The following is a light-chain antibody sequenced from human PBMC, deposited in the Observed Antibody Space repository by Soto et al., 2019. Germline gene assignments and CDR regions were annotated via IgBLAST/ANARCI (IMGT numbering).Light chain of an antibody. CDR2: DVS. Sequence: QSALTQPPSVSGSPGQSVTISCTGTSSDGGGYNYVYWYQQHPGTAPKLMIYDVSKRPSGVPDRFSGSKSGNTASLTISRLQAEDEDDYYCCSDAGSYTWVFGGGTKVTVL. J-gene: IGLJ3*02. CDR1: SSDGGGYNY. CDR3: CSDAGSYTWV. V-gene: IGLV2-11*01.